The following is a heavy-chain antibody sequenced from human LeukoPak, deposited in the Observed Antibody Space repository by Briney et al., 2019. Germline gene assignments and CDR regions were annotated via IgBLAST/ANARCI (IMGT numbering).Heavy chain of an antibody. CDR2: IDYSGRP. V-gene: IGHV4-38-2*02. CDR1: GYSIRNGFR. Sequence: SETLSLTCIVSGYSIRNGFRWGWIRLSPGKGLEWIGSIDYSGRPSYNPSLKSRVSISVDTSKNLFSLNLASVTAADTAVYYCAGFSSIAAAFDYWGQGTLVTVSS. CDR3: AGFSSIAAAFDY. D-gene: IGHD6-13*01. J-gene: IGHJ4*02.